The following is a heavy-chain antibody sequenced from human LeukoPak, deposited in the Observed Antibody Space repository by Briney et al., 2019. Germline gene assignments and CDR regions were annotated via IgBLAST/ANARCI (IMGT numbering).Heavy chain of an antibody. Sequence: GGSLRLSCAASGFTFSSYSMNWVRQAPGKGLEWVSSISSSSSYIYYADSVKGRFTISRDNAKNSLYLQMNSLRAEDTAVYYCARVRGVTTFAPWGQGTLVTVSS. CDR1: GFTFSSYS. J-gene: IGHJ5*02. D-gene: IGHD4-17*01. V-gene: IGHV3-21*01. CDR3: ARVRGVTTFAP. CDR2: ISSSSSYI.